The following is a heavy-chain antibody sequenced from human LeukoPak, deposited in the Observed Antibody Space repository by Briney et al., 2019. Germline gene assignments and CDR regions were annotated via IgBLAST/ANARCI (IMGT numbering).Heavy chain of an antibody. CDR3: ARDMGEGGRGAFFDY. Sequence: SVKVSCKASGGTFSSYAISWVRQAPGQGLEWMGGVIPIFGTANYAQKFQGRVTITADKSTSTAYMELSSLRSEDTAVYYCARDMGEGGRGAFFDYGGQEPLVTVPS. J-gene: IGHJ4*02. D-gene: IGHD1-26*01. V-gene: IGHV1-69*06. CDR2: VIPIFGTA. CDR1: GGTFSSYA.